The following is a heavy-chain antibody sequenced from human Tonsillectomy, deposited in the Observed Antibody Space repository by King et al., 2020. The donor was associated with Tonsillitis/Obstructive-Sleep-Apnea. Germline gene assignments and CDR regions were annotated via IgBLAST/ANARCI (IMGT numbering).Heavy chain of an antibody. D-gene: IGHD2-2*01. CDR2: ISWNSGSI. CDR1: GFTFDDYA. Sequence: QLVQSGGGLVQPGRSLRLSCAASGFTFDDYAMHWVRQAPGKGLEWVSGISWNSGSIGYADSVKGRFTISRDNAKNSLYLQMNSLRAEDTALYYCAKGSHCSSTSCYPSYYYYYMDVWGKGTTVTVSS. CDR3: AKGSHCSSTSCYPSYYYYYMDV. J-gene: IGHJ6*03. V-gene: IGHV3-9*01.